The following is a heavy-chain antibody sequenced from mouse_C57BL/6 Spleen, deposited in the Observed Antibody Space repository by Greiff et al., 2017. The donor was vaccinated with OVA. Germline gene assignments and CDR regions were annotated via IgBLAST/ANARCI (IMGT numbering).Heavy chain of an antibody. CDR2: IYPGSGNT. CDR3: ARSYYYGPYWYFDV. Sequence: VQLQQSGPELVKPGASVKISCKASGYSFTSYYIHWVKQRPGQGLEWIGWIYPGSGNTKYNEKFKGKATLTADTSSNAAYMPLSSLTSEDSAVYDCARSYYYGPYWYFDVWGTGTTVTVSS. D-gene: IGHD1-1*01. J-gene: IGHJ1*03. CDR1: GYSFTSYY. V-gene: IGHV1-66*01.